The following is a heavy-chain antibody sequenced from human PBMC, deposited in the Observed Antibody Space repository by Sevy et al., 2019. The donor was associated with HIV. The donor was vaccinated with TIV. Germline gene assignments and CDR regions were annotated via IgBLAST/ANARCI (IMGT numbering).Heavy chain of an antibody. J-gene: IGHJ2*01. D-gene: IGHD5-18*01. V-gene: IGHV5-51*01. CDR3: ARRDSYAHWYFDL. CDR1: GYSFTSYW. Sequence: GDSLKISCKGSGYSFTSYWIGWVRQMPGKGLEWMGIIYPGDSDTRDSPSFQGQVTISADKSISTAYLQWSSLKASDTAMYYCARRDSYAHWYFDLWGRGTLVTVSS. CDR2: IYPGDSDT.